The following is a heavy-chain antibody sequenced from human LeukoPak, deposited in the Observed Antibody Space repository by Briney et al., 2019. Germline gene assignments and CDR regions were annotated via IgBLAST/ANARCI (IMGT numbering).Heavy chain of an antibody. J-gene: IGHJ1*01. CDR1: GFTFSSYS. CDR2: INPDGRDT. V-gene: IGHV3-7*01. D-gene: IGHD2-21*02. CDR3: TSWGDTTAEYFQR. Sequence: GGSLRLSCAASGFTFSSYSMNWVRQAPGKGLEWVAHINPDGRDTYYVDSVEGRFTISRDNAQNSMYLQMNSLSVEDTAVYYCTSWGDTTAEYFQRWGQGTLVTVSS.